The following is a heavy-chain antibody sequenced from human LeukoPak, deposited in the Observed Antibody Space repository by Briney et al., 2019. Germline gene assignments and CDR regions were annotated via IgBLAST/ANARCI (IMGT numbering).Heavy chain of an antibody. CDR2: INPSGGST. CDR3: ARGAYYDFWSGYYCSYGCWFDP. V-gene: IGHV1-46*01. D-gene: IGHD3-3*01. CDR1: GYTFTSYY. J-gene: IGHJ5*02. Sequence: GASVKVSCKASGYTFTSYYTHWVRQAPGQGLEWMGIINPSGGSTSYAQKFQGRVTMTRDTSTSTVYMELSSLRSEDTAVYYCARGAYYDFWSGYYCSYGCWFDPWGQGTLVTVSS.